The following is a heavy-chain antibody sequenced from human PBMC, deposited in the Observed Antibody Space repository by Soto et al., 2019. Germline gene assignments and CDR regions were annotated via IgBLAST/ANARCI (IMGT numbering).Heavy chain of an antibody. CDR3: ARSDIVVVPAASARYYYGMDV. CDR2: IIPIFGTA. CDR1: GGTFSSYA. D-gene: IGHD2-2*01. Sequence: SVKVSCKASGGTFSSYAISWVRQAPGQGLEWMGGIIPIFGTANHAQKFQGRVTITADESTSTAYMELSSLRSEDTAVYYCARSDIVVVPAASARYYYGMDVWGQGTTVTVSS. J-gene: IGHJ6*02. V-gene: IGHV1-69*13.